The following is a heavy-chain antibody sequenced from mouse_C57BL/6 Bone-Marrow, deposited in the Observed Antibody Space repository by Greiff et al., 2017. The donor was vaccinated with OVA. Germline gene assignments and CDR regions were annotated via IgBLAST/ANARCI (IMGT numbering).Heavy chain of an antibody. CDR3: ARQIYYDYYFDY. CDR2: ISSGGSYT. D-gene: IGHD2-4*01. Sequence: EVQRVESGGDLVKPGGSLKLSCAASGFTFSSYGMSWVRQTPDKRLEWVATISSGGSYTYYPDSVKGRFTISRDNAKNTLYLQMSSLKSEDTAMYYCARQIYYDYYFDYWGQGTTLTVSS. J-gene: IGHJ2*01. V-gene: IGHV5-6*01. CDR1: GFTFSSYG.